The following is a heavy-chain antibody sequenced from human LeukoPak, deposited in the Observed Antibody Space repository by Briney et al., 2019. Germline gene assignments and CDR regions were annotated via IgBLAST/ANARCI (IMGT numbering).Heavy chain of an antibody. V-gene: IGHV3-30*03. CDR1: GFIFSSYS. Sequence: GGSLRLSCAASGFIFSSYSMNWVRQAPGKGLEWVAVISYDGSNKYYADSVKGRFTISRDNSKNTLYLQMNSLRAEDTAVYYCARDRFSGGYEPPYYYGMDVWGQGTTVTVSS. CDR3: ARDRFSGGYEPPYYYGMDV. CDR2: ISYDGSNK. D-gene: IGHD5-12*01. J-gene: IGHJ6*02.